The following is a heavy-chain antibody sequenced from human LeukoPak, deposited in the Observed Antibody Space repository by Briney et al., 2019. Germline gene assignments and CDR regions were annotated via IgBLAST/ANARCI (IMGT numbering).Heavy chain of an antibody. CDR1: GYSFTSYW. CDR2: IYPGDSGT. CDR3: ARRFGSSSSWFDP. Sequence: GESLKISCKGPGYSFTSYWIGWVRQMPGKSLEWMGIIYPGDSGTRYSPSFQGQVTISADKSISTAYLQWSSLRASDTAMYYCARRFGSSSSWFDPWGQGTLVTVSS. D-gene: IGHD6-6*01. V-gene: IGHV5-51*01. J-gene: IGHJ5*02.